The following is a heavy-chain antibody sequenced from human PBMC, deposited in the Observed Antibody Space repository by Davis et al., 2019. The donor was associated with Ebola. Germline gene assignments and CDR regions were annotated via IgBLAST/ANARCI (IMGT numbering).Heavy chain of an antibody. J-gene: IGHJ4*02. CDR1: GGSISSYY. V-gene: IGHV4-59*12. CDR3: TSAYGDWDY. Sequence: SETLSLTCTVSGGSISSYYWSWIRQPPGKGLEWIGYIYYSGSTNYNPSLKSRVTISVDKSKNQFSLKLSSVTAADTAVYYCTSAYGDWDYWGQGTLVTVSS. D-gene: IGHD4-17*01. CDR2: IYYSGST.